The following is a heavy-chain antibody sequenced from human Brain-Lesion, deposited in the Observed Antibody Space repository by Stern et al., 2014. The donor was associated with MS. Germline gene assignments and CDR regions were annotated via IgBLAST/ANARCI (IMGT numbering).Heavy chain of an antibody. CDR1: GGSISSSTYY. D-gene: IGHD1-26*01. J-gene: IGHJ4*02. Sequence: QLQLQESSPGLVKPSETLSLTCTVSGGSISSSTYYWAWIRQPPGKGLEWIGNIYYSGFTYYNPSLKSRVTISVDMSKNQFSLKLSSVTAADTAIYYCARHDSVPRPSQLYSARDRGPGYFDYWGQGTLVTVSS. CDR2: IYYSGFT. CDR3: ARHDSVPRPSQLYSARDRGPGYFDY. V-gene: IGHV4-39*01.